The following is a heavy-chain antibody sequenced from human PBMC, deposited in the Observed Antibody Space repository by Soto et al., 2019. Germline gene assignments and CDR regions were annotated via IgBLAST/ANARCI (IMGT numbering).Heavy chain of an antibody. D-gene: IGHD6-13*01. CDR2: ISWNSGSI. CDR3: AKESYSRSWYYFDY. V-gene: IGHV3-9*01. Sequence: SLRLSCAASGFTFDDYAMHWVRQAPGKGLEWVSGISWNSGSIGYADSVKGRFTISRDNAKNSLYLQMNSLRAEDTALYYCAKESYSRSWYYFDYWGQGTLVTVSS. J-gene: IGHJ4*02. CDR1: GFTFDDYA.